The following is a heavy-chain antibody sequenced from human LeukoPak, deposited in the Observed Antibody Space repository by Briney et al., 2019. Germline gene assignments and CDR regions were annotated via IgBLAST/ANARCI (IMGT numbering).Heavy chain of an antibody. CDR2: IYYSGST. V-gene: IGHV4-59*01. CDR1: GDSINRYY. J-gene: IGHJ4*02. Sequence: SETLSLTCAFSGDSINRYYWSWLRQPPGKGLEWIGYIYYSGSTNYNPSLNSRVTISVDTSKNQFSLELSSVTAADTAVYHCARGRLGVAGYYFDYWGQGNLVTVSS. D-gene: IGHD3-16*01. CDR3: ARGRLGVAGYYFDY.